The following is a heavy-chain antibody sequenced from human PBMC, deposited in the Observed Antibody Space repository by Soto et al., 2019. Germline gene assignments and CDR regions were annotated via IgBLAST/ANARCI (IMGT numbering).Heavy chain of an antibody. CDR1: GARVSSTSAT. V-gene: IGHV6-1*01. D-gene: IGHD6-13*01. Sequence: PSKPLSLPCAISGARVSSTSATWHWIMHSPSSSLAGLGRTYYGSKWYNDYAVSVKSRITTNPDTSTNRFSLQPNSVTPEYTAVDYCEREAESSSTPDFRAYCQHWGKGILVTVS. CDR2: TYYGSKWYN. CDR3: EREAESSSTPDFRAYCQH. J-gene: IGHJ1*01.